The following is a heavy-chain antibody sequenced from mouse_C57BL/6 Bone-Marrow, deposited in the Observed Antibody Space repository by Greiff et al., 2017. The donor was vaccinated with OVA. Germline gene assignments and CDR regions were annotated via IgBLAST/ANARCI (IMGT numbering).Heavy chain of an antibody. CDR1: GFTFSDYG. Sequence: EVKLVESGGGLVKPGGSLKLSCAASGFTFSDYGMHWVRQAPEKGLEWVAYISSGSSTIYYADTVKGRFTISRDNAKNTLFLQMTSLRSEDTAMYYCARRVTTGFDYWGQGTTLTVSS. V-gene: IGHV5-17*01. CDR3: ARRVTTGFDY. CDR2: ISSGSSTI. D-gene: IGHD2-5*01. J-gene: IGHJ2*01.